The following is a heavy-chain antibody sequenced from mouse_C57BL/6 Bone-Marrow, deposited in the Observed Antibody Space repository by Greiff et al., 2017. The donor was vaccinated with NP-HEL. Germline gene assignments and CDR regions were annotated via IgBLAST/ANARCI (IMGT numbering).Heavy chain of an antibody. CDR2: IDPEDGET. CDR3: AEGLLGTWFAY. Sequence: EVKLMESGAELVKPGASVKLSCTASGFNIKDYYMHWVKQRTEQGLEWIGRIDPEDGETKYAPKFQGKATITADTSSNTAYLQLSSLTSEDTAVYYCAEGLLGTWFAYWGQGTLVTVSA. J-gene: IGHJ3*01. D-gene: IGHD2-3*01. CDR1: GFNIKDYY. V-gene: IGHV14-2*01.